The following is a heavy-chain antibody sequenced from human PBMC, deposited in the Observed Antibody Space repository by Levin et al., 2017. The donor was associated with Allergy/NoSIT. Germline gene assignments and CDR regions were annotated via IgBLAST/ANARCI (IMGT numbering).Heavy chain of an antibody. J-gene: IGHJ4*02. V-gene: IGHV3-30*18. CDR1: GFTFRSYA. Sequence: GGSLRLSCTVSGFTFRSYALHWVRQAPGKGLEWVAVISYDGSDKHYADSVKGRFTISRDNSNNTLYLQMNSLRIEDTAVYYCAKEPEFWGQGTLVTVSS. D-gene: IGHD3-10*01. CDR3: AKEPEF. CDR2: ISYDGSDK.